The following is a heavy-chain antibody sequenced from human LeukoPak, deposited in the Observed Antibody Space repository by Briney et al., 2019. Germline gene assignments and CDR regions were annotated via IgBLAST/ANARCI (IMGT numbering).Heavy chain of an antibody. D-gene: IGHD6-19*01. Sequence: SETLSLACTVSGGSISSYYWSWIRQPPGKGLEWIGYIYYSGSTNYNPSLKSRVTISVDTSKNQFSLKLSSVTAADTAVYYCARYLSSGWYGSYYMDVWGKGTTVTVSS. V-gene: IGHV4-59*01. CDR2: IYYSGST. CDR1: GGSISSYY. J-gene: IGHJ6*03. CDR3: ARYLSSGWYGSYYMDV.